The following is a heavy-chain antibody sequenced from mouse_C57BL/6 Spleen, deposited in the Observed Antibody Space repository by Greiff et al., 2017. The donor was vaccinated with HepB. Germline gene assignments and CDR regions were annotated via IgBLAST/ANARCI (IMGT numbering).Heavy chain of an antibody. J-gene: IGHJ4*01. CDR1: GFTFSSYA. CDR2: ISDGGSYT. Sequence: EVNVVESGGGLVKPGGSLKLSCAASGFTFSSYAMSWVRQTPEKRLEWVATISDGGSYTYYPDNVKGRFTISRDNAKNNLYLQMSHLKSEDTAMYYCARDPGTGYAMDYWGQGTSVTVSS. V-gene: IGHV5-4*01. CDR3: ARDPGTGYAMDY. D-gene: IGHD4-1*01.